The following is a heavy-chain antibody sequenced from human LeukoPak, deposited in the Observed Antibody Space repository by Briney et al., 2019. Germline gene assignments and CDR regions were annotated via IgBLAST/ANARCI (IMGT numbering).Heavy chain of an antibody. D-gene: IGHD2-15*01. V-gene: IGHV4-39*07. CDR1: GSSISSSSYY. CDR2: IYYSGST. Sequence: PSETLSLTCTVSGSSISSSSYYWGWIRQPPGKGLEWIGSIYYSGSTYYNPSLKSRVTISVDTSKNQFSLKLSSVTAADTAVYYCARVVRGCSGGSCDWFDPWGQGTLVTVSS. J-gene: IGHJ5*02. CDR3: ARVVRGCSGGSCDWFDP.